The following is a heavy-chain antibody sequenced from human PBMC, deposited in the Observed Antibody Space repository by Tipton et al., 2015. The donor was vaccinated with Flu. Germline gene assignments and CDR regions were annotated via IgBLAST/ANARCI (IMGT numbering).Heavy chain of an antibody. J-gene: IGHJ4*02. CDR2: IYSSGST. Sequence: TLSLTCTVSGGSINSYYWSWIRQSAGKGLELIGRIYSSGSTNYNPSLKSRVTMSVDTSKNQFSLKMSSVTAADTAVYYCARFSVRGGSDYWGQGTLVTVSS. CDR1: GGSINSYY. D-gene: IGHD3-10*01. V-gene: IGHV4-4*07. CDR3: ARFSVRGGSDY.